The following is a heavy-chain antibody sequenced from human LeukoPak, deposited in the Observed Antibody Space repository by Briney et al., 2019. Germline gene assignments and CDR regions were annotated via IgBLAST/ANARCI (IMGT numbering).Heavy chain of an antibody. Sequence: LSLPCGVSGGSLSSSNWLSWVRQTPGNGLECIGEIYHSGSTNYNPSLKSRVTISVDKSKNQFSLKLSSVTAADTAVYYCARDRAAAGNFDYWGQGTLVTVSS. J-gene: IGHJ4*02. CDR1: GGSLSSSNW. V-gene: IGHV4-4*02. CDR3: ARDRAAAGNFDY. CDR2: IYHSGST. D-gene: IGHD6-13*01.